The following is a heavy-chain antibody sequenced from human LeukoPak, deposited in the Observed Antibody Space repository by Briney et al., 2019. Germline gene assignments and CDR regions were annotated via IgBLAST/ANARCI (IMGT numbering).Heavy chain of an antibody. CDR1: GFTFSSYW. Sequence: PGGSLRLSCAASGFTFSSYWMSWVRQAPGKGLEWVSAISGSGGSTYYADSVKGRFTISRDNSKNTLYLQMNSLRAEDTAVYYCANGQWLADYYFDYWGQGTLVTVSS. CDR3: ANGQWLADYYFDY. CDR2: ISGSGGST. D-gene: IGHD6-19*01. V-gene: IGHV3-23*01. J-gene: IGHJ4*02.